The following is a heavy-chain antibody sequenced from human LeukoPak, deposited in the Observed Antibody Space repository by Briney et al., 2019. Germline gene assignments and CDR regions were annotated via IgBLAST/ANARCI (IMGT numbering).Heavy chain of an antibody. J-gene: IGHJ4*02. CDR3: ARETPSYYYYGSGSPTPFDY. D-gene: IGHD3-10*01. V-gene: IGHV4-4*07. CDR2: IYTSGST. CDR1: GGSISSYC. Sequence: SETLSLTCTVSGGSISSYCWSWIRQPAGKGLEWIGRIYTSGSTNYNPSLKSRVTMSVDTSKNQFSLKLSSVTAADTAVYYCARETPSYYYYGSGSPTPFDYWGQGTLVTVSS.